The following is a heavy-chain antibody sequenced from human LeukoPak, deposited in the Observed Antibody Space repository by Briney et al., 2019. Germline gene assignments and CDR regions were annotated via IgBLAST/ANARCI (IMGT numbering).Heavy chain of an antibody. D-gene: IGHD6-13*01. CDR2: IYSTGST. Sequence: PSETLSLTCTVSGGSINFYYWSWIRQPAGKGLEWIGRIYSTGSTNYIPSLKSRVTMSVDKSKNQFSLNLSSVTAADTAVYYCARGIADPYSFDSWGQGTLVTVSS. V-gene: IGHV4-4*07. J-gene: IGHJ4*02. CDR3: ARGIADPYSFDS. CDR1: GGSINFYY.